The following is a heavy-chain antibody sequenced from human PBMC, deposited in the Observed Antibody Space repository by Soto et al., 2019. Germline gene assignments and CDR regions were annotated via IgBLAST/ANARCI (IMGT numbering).Heavy chain of an antibody. V-gene: IGHV1-69*12. Sequence: QVQLVQSGAEVKKPESSVKVSCKAPGGTFSTYAISCVRQAPGQGLEWMGGIIPMFGTANYAQRFQDRGTITADESTNTVYMELSSLRSEDTAVYFCASGIQLWLRRINNGYSGWGQGTLVTVSS. J-gene: IGHJ4*02. CDR3: ASGIQLWLRRINNGYSG. CDR1: GGTFSTYA. D-gene: IGHD5-18*01. CDR2: IIPMFGTA.